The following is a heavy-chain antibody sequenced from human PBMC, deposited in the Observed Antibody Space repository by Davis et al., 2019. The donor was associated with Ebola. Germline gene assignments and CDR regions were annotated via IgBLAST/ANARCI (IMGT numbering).Heavy chain of an antibody. Sequence: SETLSLTCTVSGGSITPGDYSCASIRQPPGKGQEWIGSGYHTGSTYYNPSLKSRVTISVDTSKNQFSLKLSSVTAADTAVYYCARVGPVSSGGLDYWGQGTLVTVSS. J-gene: IGHJ4*02. CDR3: ARVGPVSSGGLDY. D-gene: IGHD3-10*01. CDR1: GGSITPGDYS. V-gene: IGHV4-39*07. CDR2: GYHTGST.